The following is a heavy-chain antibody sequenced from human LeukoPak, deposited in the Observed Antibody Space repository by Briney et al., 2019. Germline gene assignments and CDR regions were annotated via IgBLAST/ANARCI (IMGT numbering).Heavy chain of an antibody. CDR3: ARDSHDYGDYGYYYGMDV. J-gene: IGHJ6*02. CDR2: IYTSGST. Sequence: PSETLSLTCTVSGGSISSYYWSWIRQPAGKGLEWIGRIYTSGSTNHNPSLKSRVTMSVDTSKNQFSLKLSSVTAADTAVYYCARDSHDYGDYGYYYGMDVWGQGTTVTVSS. V-gene: IGHV4-4*07. CDR1: GGSISSYY. D-gene: IGHD4-17*01.